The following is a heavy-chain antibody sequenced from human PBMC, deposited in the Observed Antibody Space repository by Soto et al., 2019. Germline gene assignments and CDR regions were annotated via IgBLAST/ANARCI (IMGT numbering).Heavy chain of an antibody. D-gene: IGHD6-19*01. J-gene: IGHJ4*02. V-gene: IGHV1-18*01. CDR1: RYIFTGYG. CDR2: ISAYKGDT. CDR3: ARVAVAGTSPHRQGFDY. Sequence: ASVNVCCKAARYIFTGYGSNWVRLAPGQGREWMGWISAYKGDTKYGQILQGRVTMNTDTSTRTAYMELRSLTSDDTAVYYCARVAVAGTSPHRQGFDYWGQGTLVTVYS.